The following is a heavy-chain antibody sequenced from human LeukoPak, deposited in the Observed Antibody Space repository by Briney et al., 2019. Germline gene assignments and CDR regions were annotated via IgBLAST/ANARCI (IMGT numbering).Heavy chain of an antibody. J-gene: IGHJ4*02. CDR2: ISYDGSNK. D-gene: IGHD6-19*01. CDR3: ARESKGWARDFNFDY. CDR1: GFTFSSYA. V-gene: IGHV3-30*04. Sequence: GGSLRLSCAASGFTFSSYAMHWVRQAPGKGLEWVAVISYDGSNKYYADSVKGRFTISRDNSKHTLYLQMNSLRAEDTAVYYCARESKGWARDFNFDYWGQGTLVTVSS.